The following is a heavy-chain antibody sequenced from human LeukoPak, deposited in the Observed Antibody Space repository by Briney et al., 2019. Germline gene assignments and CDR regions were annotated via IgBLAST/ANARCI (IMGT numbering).Heavy chain of an antibody. V-gene: IGHV4-34*01. Sequence: SETQSLTYAVSGGSFIGFHWNWIRQSPTKGLEWIGEINHSGSTNYNPSLKSRVTISVDTSKNQFSLRLRSVTAADTAVYYCARDPTTVIAGSYYFDFWGQGTQVTVSS. D-gene: IGHD2-15*01. CDR1: GGSFIGFH. J-gene: IGHJ4*02. CDR3: ARDPTTVIAGSYYFDF. CDR2: INHSGST.